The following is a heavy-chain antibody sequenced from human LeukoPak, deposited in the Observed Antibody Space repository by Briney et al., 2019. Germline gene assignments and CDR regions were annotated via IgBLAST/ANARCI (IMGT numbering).Heavy chain of an antibody. J-gene: IGHJ4*02. CDR3: AKDYYDSSGYPPYYFDY. CDR1: GFTFSSYA. CDR2: ISGSGGST. V-gene: IGHV3-23*01. Sequence: PGGSLRLSCADSGFTFSSYAMRWVRQAPGKGLEWVSAISGSGGSTYYADSVKGRFTISRDNSKNTLYLQMNSLRAEDTAVYYCAKDYYDSSGYPPYYFDYWGQGTLVTISS. D-gene: IGHD3-22*01.